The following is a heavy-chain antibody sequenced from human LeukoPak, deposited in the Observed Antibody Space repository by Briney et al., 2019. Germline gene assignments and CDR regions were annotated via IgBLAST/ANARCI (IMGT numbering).Heavy chain of an antibody. D-gene: IGHD6-13*01. CDR1: GCTFSSFS. CDR3: ARDPSVAATGWGRWCDH. J-gene: IGHJ5*02. V-gene: IGHV3-48*01. CDR2: MSGSSSTI. Sequence: PGGSLRLSCAASGCTFSSFSMNRVRQSPGKGLERLSYMSGSSSTIYYVDSVKGRFTISRDNAKNSLYQQKNCLRGEETAVYNCARDPSVAATGWGRWCDHWRRGTLVSVSS.